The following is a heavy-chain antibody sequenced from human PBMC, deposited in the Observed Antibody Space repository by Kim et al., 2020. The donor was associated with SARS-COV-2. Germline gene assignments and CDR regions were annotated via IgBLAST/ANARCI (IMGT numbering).Heavy chain of an antibody. V-gene: IGHV3-48*03. J-gene: IGHJ6*02. CDR3: ARELGYGSGSNLYYGMDV. D-gene: IGHD3-10*01. Sequence: GGSLRLSCAASGFTFSSYEMNWVRQAPGKGLEWVSYISSSGSTIYYADSVKGRFTISRDNAKNSLYLQMNSLRAEDTAVYYCARELGYGSGSNLYYGMDVWGQGTTVTVSS. CDR1: GFTFSSYE. CDR2: ISSSGSTI.